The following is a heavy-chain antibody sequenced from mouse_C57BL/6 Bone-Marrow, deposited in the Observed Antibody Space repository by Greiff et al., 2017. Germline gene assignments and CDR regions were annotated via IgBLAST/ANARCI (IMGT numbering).Heavy chain of an antibody. J-gene: IGHJ4*01. V-gene: IGHV1-52*01. Sequence: QVQLQQPGAELVRPGSSVKLSCKASGYTFTSYWMHWVKQRPIQGLEWSGNIDPSDSETHYNQKFKDKAILTVDKSSSTAYMQLSSLTSEDSAVYYCARNYYGSSPYYYAMDDGGQGTSVTVSS. D-gene: IGHD1-1*01. CDR2: IDPSDSET. CDR1: GYTFTSYW. CDR3: ARNYYGSSPYYYAMDD.